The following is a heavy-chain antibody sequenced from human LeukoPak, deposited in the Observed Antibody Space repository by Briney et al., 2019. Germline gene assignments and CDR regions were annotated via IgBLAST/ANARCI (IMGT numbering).Heavy chain of an antibody. V-gene: IGHV1-46*01. CDR2: INPSGTGT. Sequence: PEASVKVSCKASGYTITNNYMHWVRQAPGQGLEWMGVINPSGTGTSYAQKFQGRITMSRDTSTSTVYMELSSLRSEDTAFYYCATDHSMANTAWWFDPWGQGTLVTVSS. J-gene: IGHJ5*02. CDR1: GYTITNNY. CDR3: ATDHSMANTAWWFDP. D-gene: IGHD5-24*01.